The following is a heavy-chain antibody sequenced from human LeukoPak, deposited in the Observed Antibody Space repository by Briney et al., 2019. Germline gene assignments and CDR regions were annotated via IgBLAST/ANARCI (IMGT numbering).Heavy chain of an antibody. CDR2: ISPIFVTA. CDR1: GGTFSSYA. CDR3: ARDMYGDLFEEGFDY. D-gene: IGHD4-17*01. Sequence: SVKVSCKASGGTFSSYAISWVRQDPGPGLEWMGGISPIFVTANFAQNLQRRVTITTDESTSTAYLELSSLRSEDTAVYYCARDMYGDLFEEGFDYWGQGTLVTVSS. J-gene: IGHJ4*02. V-gene: IGHV1-69*05.